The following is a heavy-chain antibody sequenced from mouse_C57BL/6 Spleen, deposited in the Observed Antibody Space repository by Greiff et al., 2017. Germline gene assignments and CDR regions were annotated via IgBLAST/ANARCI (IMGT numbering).Heavy chain of an antibody. CDR1: GYAFTNYL. Sequence: LQESGAELVRPGTSVKVSCKASGYAFTNYLIEWVKQRPGQGLEWIGVINPGSGGTNYNEKFKGKATLTADKSSSTAYMQLSSLTSEDSAVYFCARSGDYYGSSLFDYWGQGTTLTVSS. D-gene: IGHD1-1*01. CDR2: INPGSGGT. CDR3: ARSGDYYGSSLFDY. J-gene: IGHJ2*01. V-gene: IGHV1-54*01.